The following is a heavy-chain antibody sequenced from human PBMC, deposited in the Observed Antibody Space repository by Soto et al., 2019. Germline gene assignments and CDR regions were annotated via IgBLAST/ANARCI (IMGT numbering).Heavy chain of an antibody. CDR2: INAGNGNT. V-gene: IGHV1-3*01. CDR3: ARGAPEYSYGRLPGFLGWSQYGMDV. Sequence: GASVKVSCKASGYTFTSYAMHGVRQAPGQRLEWMGWINAGNGNTKYSQKFQGRVTITRDTSASTAYMELSRLRSEDTAVYYCARGAPEYSYGRLPGFLGWSQYGMDVWGQGTTVAVSS. CDR1: GYTFTSYA. J-gene: IGHJ6*02. D-gene: IGHD5-18*01.